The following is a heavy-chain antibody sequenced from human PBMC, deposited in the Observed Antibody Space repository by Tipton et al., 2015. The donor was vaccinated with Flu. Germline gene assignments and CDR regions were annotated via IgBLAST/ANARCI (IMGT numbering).Heavy chain of an antibody. CDR3: AKSGGFDS. J-gene: IGHJ4*02. CDR2: INQDGSEK. D-gene: IGHD1-26*01. CDR1: GFTFSTFW. Sequence: SLRLSCAASGFTFSTFWMSWVRQAPGKGLEWVANINQDGSEKYYVDSVRGRFTISRDKAKNSLYLQMNSLRAEDTAVFYCAKSGGFDSWNQGALVIVSS. V-gene: IGHV3-7*01.